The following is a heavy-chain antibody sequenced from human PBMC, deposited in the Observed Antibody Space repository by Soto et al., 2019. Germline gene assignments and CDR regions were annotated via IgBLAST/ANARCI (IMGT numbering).Heavy chain of an antibody. CDR3: ARDPFQTSYSDRRAPVYGLVV. D-gene: IGHD3-22*01. CDR1: GGSISSGDYY. Sequence: LSLTCTVSGGSISSGDYYWSWIRQPPGKGLEWIGYIYYSGSTYYNPSLKSRVTISVDTSKNQFSLKLSSVTAADTAVYYCARDPFQTSYSDRRAPVYGLVVWGPGTTLNVSS. V-gene: IGHV4-30-4*01. J-gene: IGHJ6*02. CDR2: IYYSGST.